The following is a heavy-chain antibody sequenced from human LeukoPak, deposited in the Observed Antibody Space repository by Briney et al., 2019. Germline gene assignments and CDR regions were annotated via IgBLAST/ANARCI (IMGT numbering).Heavy chain of an antibody. CDR1: GFTFSNAW. J-gene: IGHJ4*02. CDR3: TTDLFSSSWL. CDR2: IKSKTDGGTT. Sequence: GGSLRLSCEASGFTFSNAWLSWVRQAPGKGLEWVGRIKSKTDGGTTYYAAPVKDRFTISRDDSKNTLYLQMNSLKTEDTAVYYCTTDLFSSSWLWGQGTLVTVSS. V-gene: IGHV3-15*01. D-gene: IGHD6-13*01.